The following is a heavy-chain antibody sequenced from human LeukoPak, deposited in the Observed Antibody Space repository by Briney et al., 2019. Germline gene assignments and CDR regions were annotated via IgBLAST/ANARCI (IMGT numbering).Heavy chain of an antibody. CDR1: GDPVSDYY. V-gene: IGHV4-59*02. Sequence: TETLSLTCTIPGDPVSDYYWSWIRQSPGKGLEWIRYIYYTGNTSNNASLKSRVTISENPSHNQFCSKLRSVTAADTALYYCASRKLWNDYWGQGTLVTVSS. CDR2: IYYTGNT. J-gene: IGHJ4*02. D-gene: IGHD7-27*01. CDR3: ASRKLWNDY.